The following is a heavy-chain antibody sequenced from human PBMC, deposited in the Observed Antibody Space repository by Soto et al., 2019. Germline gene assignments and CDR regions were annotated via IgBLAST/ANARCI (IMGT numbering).Heavy chain of an antibody. J-gene: IGHJ4*02. CDR3: ARPDSGYDHAFDY. V-gene: IGHV1-69*02. CDR1: GGTFSSYT. D-gene: IGHD5-12*01. Sequence: QVQLVQSGAEVKKPGSSVKVSCKASGGTFSSYTISWVRQAPGQGLEWMGRIIPILGIANYAQKFQGRVTITADKSTSTAYMELRSLRYEDTAVYYCARPDSGYDHAFDYWGQGTLVTVSS. CDR2: IIPILGIA.